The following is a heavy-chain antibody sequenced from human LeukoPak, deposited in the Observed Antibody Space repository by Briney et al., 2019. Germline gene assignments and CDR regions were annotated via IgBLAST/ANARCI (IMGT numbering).Heavy chain of an antibody. D-gene: IGHD3-10*01. J-gene: IGHJ4*02. CDR2: INHSGST. Sequence: SETLSLTCAVYGGSFSGYYWSWIRQPPGKGLEWIGEINHSGSTNYNPSLKSRATISADTSKSQFSLKVNSVTAADTAVYYCARGGRFGEPFSRYWGQGTLVTVSS. V-gene: IGHV4-34*01. CDR3: ARGGRFGEPFSRY. CDR1: GGSFSGYY.